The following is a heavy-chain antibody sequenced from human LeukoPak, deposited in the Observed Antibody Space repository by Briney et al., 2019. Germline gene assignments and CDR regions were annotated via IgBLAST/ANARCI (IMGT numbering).Heavy chain of an antibody. CDR3: AELGITMIGGV. Sequence: GGSLRLSCAASGFTFSSHGMSWVRQAPRKGLEWVSGIVGGAGGTYYADSVKGRFTISRDNSKNSLYLQMNSLRAEDTAVYYCAELGITMIGGVWGKGTTVTISS. J-gene: IGHJ6*04. D-gene: IGHD3-10*02. V-gene: IGHV3-23*01. CDR1: GFTFSSHG. CDR2: IVGGAGGT.